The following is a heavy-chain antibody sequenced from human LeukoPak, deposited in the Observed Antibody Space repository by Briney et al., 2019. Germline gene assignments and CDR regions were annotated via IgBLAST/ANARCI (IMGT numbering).Heavy chain of an antibody. CDR1: GFTFSAYW. CDR3: AGVKVAGTRSFDY. Sequence: QTGGSLRLSCAASGFTFSAYWMHWVRQAPGKGLVWVGRINDVGSDSTYVDSVKGRFTISRDNAKNTLYLQMNNQRAEDTAVYYCAGVKVAGTRSFDYWGQGTLATVSS. CDR2: INDVGSDS. J-gene: IGHJ4*02. D-gene: IGHD6-19*01. V-gene: IGHV3-74*01.